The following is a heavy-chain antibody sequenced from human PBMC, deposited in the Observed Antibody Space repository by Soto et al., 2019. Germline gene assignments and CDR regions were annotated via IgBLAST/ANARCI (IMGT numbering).Heavy chain of an antibody. CDR1: GYTLTELS. V-gene: IGHV1-24*01. CDR2: FDPEDGET. CDR3: ATGRARRGMYSGSSGLDY. D-gene: IGHD6-6*01. J-gene: IGHJ4*02. Sequence: QVQLVQSGAEVKKPGASVKVSCKVSGYTLTELSMHWVRQAPGKGLEWMGGFDPEDGETIYAQKFQGRVTMTEDTSTDTAYMELGSRRSEDTAVYYCATGRARRGMYSGSSGLDYWGQGTLVTVSS.